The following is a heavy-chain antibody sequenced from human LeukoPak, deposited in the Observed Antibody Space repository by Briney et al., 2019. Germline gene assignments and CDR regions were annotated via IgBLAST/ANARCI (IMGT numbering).Heavy chain of an antibody. CDR3: ARGDKQLVSERRKGGFDP. CDR1: GFTFSSYG. CDR2: IRYDGSNK. Sequence: GGSLRLACAASGFTFSSYGMNWVRQAPDKGLEWVACIRYDGSNKYYADSVKSRFTISRDNSKNTLYLQMKSLRAEDTALYYCARGDKQLVSERRKGGFDPWGQGTLVTVSS. J-gene: IGHJ5*02. D-gene: IGHD6-13*01. V-gene: IGHV3-30*02.